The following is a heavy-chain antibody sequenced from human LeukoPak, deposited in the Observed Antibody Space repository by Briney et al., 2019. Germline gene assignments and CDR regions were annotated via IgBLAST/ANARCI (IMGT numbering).Heavy chain of an antibody. V-gene: IGHV3-33*01. Sequence: PGGSLRLSCATSGFTLSLSNYGMHWVRQAPGKGLDWVAVISNDGSIQYYADSVKGRFTISRDNSKNTLYLQMNSLRAEDTAVYYCARDFCSGGSCYPDAFDIWGQGTMVTVSS. CDR2: ISNDGSIQ. CDR1: GFTLSLSNYG. CDR3: ARDFCSGGSCYPDAFDI. D-gene: IGHD2-15*01. J-gene: IGHJ3*02.